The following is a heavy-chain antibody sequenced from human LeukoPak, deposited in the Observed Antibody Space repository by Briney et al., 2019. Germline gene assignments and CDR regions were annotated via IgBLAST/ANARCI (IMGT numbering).Heavy chain of an antibody. CDR1: GFTFSNYW. V-gene: IGHV3-74*01. CDR2: INSDGINT. Sequence: GGSLRLSCAASGFTFSNYWMHWVRQAPGKGLVWVSRINSDGINTGYADSVKGRFTISRDNAKNTLNLQMNSLRAEDTAVYYCARDLGQYYDTSDNWFDPWGQGTLVTVSS. J-gene: IGHJ5*02. CDR3: ARDLGQYYDTSDNWFDP. D-gene: IGHD3-22*01.